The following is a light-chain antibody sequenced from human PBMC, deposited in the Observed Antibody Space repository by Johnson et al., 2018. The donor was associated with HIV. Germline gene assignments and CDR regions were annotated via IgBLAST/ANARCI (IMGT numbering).Light chain of an antibody. Sequence: QSVLTQPPSVSAAPGQKVTISCSGSSSNIGNNYVSWYQQLPGTAPKLLIYDNNKRPSGIPDRFSGSKSGTSATLGITGLRTGDEADYYCGSWDSSLGAWVFGTGTKVTVL. CDR1: SSNIGNNY. J-gene: IGLJ1*01. V-gene: IGLV1-51*01. CDR3: GSWDSSLGAWV. CDR2: DNN.